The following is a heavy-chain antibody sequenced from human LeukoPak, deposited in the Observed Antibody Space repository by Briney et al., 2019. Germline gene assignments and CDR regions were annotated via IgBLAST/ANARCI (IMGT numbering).Heavy chain of an antibody. J-gene: IGHJ5*02. D-gene: IGHD6-6*01. Sequence: SCKASGYSFTGYYMHWLRQAPGKGLEWVSYISSGGSTIYYADSVKGRFTISRDNAKNSLYLQMNSLRAEDTAVYYCPREGLSSSYNWFDPWGQGTLVTVSS. V-gene: IGHV3-11*04. CDR1: GYSFTGYY. CDR3: PREGLSSSYNWFDP. CDR2: ISSGGSTI.